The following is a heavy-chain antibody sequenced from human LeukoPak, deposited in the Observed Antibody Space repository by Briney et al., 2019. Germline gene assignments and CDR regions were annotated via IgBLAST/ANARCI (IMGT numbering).Heavy chain of an antibody. CDR2: ISYDGSNK. CDR3: ARIVGAIAQNWFDP. CDR1: GFTFSSYA. V-gene: IGHV3-30*04. J-gene: IGHJ5*02. Sequence: QPGGSLRLSCAASGFTFSSYAMHWVRKAPGKGLEWVAVISYDGSNKYYADSVKGRFTISRDNSKNTLYLQMNSLRAEDTAVYYCARIVGAIAQNWFDPWGQGTLVTVSS. D-gene: IGHD1-26*01.